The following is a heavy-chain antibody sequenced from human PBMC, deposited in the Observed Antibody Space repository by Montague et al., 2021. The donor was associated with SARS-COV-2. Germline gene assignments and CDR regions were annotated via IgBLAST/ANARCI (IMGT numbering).Heavy chain of an antibody. V-gene: IGHV4-4*07. CDR2: IYTSGST. Sequence: SETLSLTCTVSGGSISSDYWCWIWQPAGKGLEWMGLIYTSGSTNYNHSLKSRGTMSLDTSKNQISLKLRSVTAAATAVYYCARGSCGRGAFDIWGQGTMVTVSS. D-gene: IGHD2-15*01. CDR3: ARGSCGRGAFDI. J-gene: IGHJ3*02. CDR1: GGSISSDY.